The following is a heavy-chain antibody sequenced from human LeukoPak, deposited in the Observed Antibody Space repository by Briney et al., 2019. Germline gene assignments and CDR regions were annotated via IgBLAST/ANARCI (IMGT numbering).Heavy chain of an antibody. D-gene: IGHD6-13*01. J-gene: IGHJ4*02. CDR2: IYTSGST. CDR1: GGSISSYY. Sequence: PSETLSLTCTVSGGSISSYYWSWIRQPAGKGLEWIGRIYTSGSTNYNPSLKSRVTMSVDTSKNQFSLKLSSVTAADTAVYYCARHPPSIAAAGTFDYWGQGTLVTVSS. CDR3: ARHPPSIAAAGTFDY. V-gene: IGHV4-4*07.